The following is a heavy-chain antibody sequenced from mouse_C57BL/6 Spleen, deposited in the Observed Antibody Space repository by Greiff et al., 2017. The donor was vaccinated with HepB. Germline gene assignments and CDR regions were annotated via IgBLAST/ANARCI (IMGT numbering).Heavy chain of an antibody. V-gene: IGHV1-7*01. J-gene: IGHJ1*03. CDR3: ALYDDYDGGYFDV. D-gene: IGHD2-4*01. CDR2: INPSSGYT. Sequence: QVQLKQSGAELAKPGASVKLSCKASGYTFTSYWMHWVKQRPGQGLEWIGYINPSSGYTKYNQKFKDKATLTADKSSSTAYMQLSSLTYEDSAVYYCALYDDYDGGYFDVWGTGTTVTVSS. CDR1: GYTFTSYW.